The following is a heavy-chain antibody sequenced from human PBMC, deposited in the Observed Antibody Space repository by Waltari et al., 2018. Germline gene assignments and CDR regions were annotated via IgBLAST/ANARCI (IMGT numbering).Heavy chain of an antibody. J-gene: IGHJ4*02. CDR2: ISSTSTYL. V-gene: IGHV3-21*02. D-gene: IGHD4-17*01. CDR3: ARGFTVQEY. Sequence: EVQLVESGGGLVNPGGSLRLSCAASGLTFSSYGMNWVRQAPGKGLEWVSSISSTSTYLYYADSVKGRFTISRDNAKSSLYLQMNSLTAEDTAVYYCARGFTVQEYWGQGTLVTVSS. CDR1: GLTFSSYG.